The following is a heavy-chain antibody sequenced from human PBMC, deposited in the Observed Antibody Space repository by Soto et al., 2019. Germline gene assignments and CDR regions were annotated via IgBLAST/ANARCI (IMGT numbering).Heavy chain of an antibody. Sequence: GGSLRLSCAASGFTFTTYEMNWVRQAPGKGLEWVSYISGSVSTIFYADSVKGRFTISRDNAKNSLFLQMNSLRAEDTAVYYCARIQSGSYWKFDYWGQGILVTVSS. V-gene: IGHV3-48*03. D-gene: IGHD1-26*01. J-gene: IGHJ4*02. CDR3: ARIQSGSYWKFDY. CDR1: GFTFTTYE. CDR2: ISGSVSTI.